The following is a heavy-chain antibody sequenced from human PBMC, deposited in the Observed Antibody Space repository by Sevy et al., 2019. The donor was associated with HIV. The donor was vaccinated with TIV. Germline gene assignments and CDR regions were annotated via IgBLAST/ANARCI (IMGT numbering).Heavy chain of an antibody. D-gene: IGHD3-3*01. CDR3: ARGGPFGVIYYYYYGMDV. J-gene: IGHJ6*02. Sequence: ASVKVSCKASGYTFTGYYMHWVRQAPGQGLEWMGWINPNSGGTNYAQKFQGRVTMTRDTSISTAYMELSRLRSDDTAMYYCARGGPFGVIYYYYYGMDVWGQGTTVTVSS. CDR1: GYTFTGYY. V-gene: IGHV1-2*02. CDR2: INPNSGGT.